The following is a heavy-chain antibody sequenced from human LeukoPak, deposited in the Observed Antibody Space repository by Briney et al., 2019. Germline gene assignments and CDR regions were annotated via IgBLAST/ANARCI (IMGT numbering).Heavy chain of an antibody. CDR3: ARVTTAVSFDS. D-gene: IGHD4-23*01. Sequence: GGSLRLSCAASGFTFSSFEMNWVRQAPGKGLEWVSYISSSGSMIHYADSVKGRFTISRDNAKNSLYLQMNSLRAEDTAVYYCARVTTAVSFDSWGQGTLVSVSS. J-gene: IGHJ4*02. CDR2: ISSSGSMI. V-gene: IGHV3-48*03. CDR1: GFTFSSFE.